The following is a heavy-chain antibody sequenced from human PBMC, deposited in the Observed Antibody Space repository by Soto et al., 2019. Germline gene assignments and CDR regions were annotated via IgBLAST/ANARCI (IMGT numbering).Heavy chain of an antibody. CDR1: GGSISSGDYY. CDR2: IYYSGST. V-gene: IGHV4-30-4*01. D-gene: IGHD4-17*01. J-gene: IGHJ5*02. CDR3: ASSSNDYLFDP. Sequence: LSLTCTVSGGSISSGDYYWSWIRQPPGKGLEWIGYIYYSGSTYYNPSLKSRVTISVDTSKNQFSLKLSSVTAADTAVYYCASSSNDYLFDPWGQGTLVTVSS.